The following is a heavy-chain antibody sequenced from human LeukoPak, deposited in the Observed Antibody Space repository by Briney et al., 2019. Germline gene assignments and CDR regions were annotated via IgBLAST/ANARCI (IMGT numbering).Heavy chain of an antibody. CDR1: GFTFSSYA. J-gene: IGHJ6*02. CDR3: AKDHVNIVVVPAEYGMDV. CDR2: ISGSGGST. Sequence: GGSLRLSCAASGFTFSSYAMSWVRQAPGKGLEWVSAISGSGGSTYYADSVKGRFTISRDNSKNTLYLQMNSLRAEDTAVYYCAKDHVNIVVVPAEYGMDVWGQGTTVTVSS. V-gene: IGHV3-23*01. D-gene: IGHD2-2*01.